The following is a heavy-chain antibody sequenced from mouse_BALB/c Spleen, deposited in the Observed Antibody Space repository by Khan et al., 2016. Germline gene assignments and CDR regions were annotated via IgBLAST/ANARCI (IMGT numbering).Heavy chain of an antibody. CDR2: IDPENGNT. V-gene: IGHV14-1*02. CDR1: GFNIKDYY. D-gene: IGHD2-1*01. J-gene: IGHJ4*01. CDR3: ARYGNYAMDD. Sequence: VRLQQSGAELVRPGALVKLSCKASGFNIKDYYMHWVKQRPEQGLEWIGWIDPENGNTIYDPKFQGKASITADTSSNTAYLQLSSLTSEDTAVYYCARYGNYAMDDWGQGTSVTVSS.